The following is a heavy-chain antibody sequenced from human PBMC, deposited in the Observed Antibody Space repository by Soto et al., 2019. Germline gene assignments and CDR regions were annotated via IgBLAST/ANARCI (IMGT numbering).Heavy chain of an antibody. CDR1: GFSFSSYG. CDR2: TSYDGSNT. V-gene: IGHV3-30*18. D-gene: IGHD6-19*01. Sequence: QVQLVESGGAVVQPGRSLRLSCAASGFSFSSYGMHWVRQAPGKGLQWVAVTSYDGSNTYYADSVKGRFTISRDNSKNTLYLQMNSLRAEDTAVYYCAKGLSYQWLAVDYWGQGALVTVSS. CDR3: AKGLSYQWLAVDY. J-gene: IGHJ4*02.